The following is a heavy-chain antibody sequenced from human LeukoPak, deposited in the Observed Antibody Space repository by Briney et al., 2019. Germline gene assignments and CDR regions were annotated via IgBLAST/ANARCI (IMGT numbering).Heavy chain of an antibody. CDR3: ARVSYGYYWFDP. J-gene: IGHJ5*02. D-gene: IGHD5-18*01. V-gene: IGHV1-18*04. Sequence: GASVKVSCKASGYTFTGYYMHWVRQAPGQGFEWMGWISAYNGNTNYAQKLQGRVTMTTDTSTSTAYMELRSLRSDDTAVYYCARVSYGYYWFDPWGQGTLVTVSS. CDR2: ISAYNGNT. CDR1: GYTFTGYY.